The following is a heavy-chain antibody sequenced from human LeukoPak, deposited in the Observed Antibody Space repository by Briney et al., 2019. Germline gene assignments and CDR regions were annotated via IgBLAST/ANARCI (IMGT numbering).Heavy chain of an antibody. CDR3: ASSPAAHRDFDY. CDR2: IYYSGST. CDR1: GGSISSYY. V-gene: IGHV4-59*01. Sequence: SETLSLTCTVSGGSISSYYWSWIRQPPGKGLEWIGYIYYSGSTNFNPSLKSRVTISVDTSKNQFSLKLSSVTAADTAVYYCASSPAAHRDFDYWGQGTLVTVSS. J-gene: IGHJ4*02. D-gene: IGHD2-15*01.